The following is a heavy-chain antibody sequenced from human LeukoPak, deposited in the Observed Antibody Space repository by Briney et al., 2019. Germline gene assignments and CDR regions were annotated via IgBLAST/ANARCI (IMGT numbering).Heavy chain of an antibody. CDR1: GGSFSGYY. CDR2: INHSGST. Sequence: SETLSLTCAVYGGSFSGYYWSWIRQPPGKGLEWIGEINHSGSTNYNPSLKSRVTISVDTSKNQFSLKLSSVTAADTAVYYCAVDSSGYSEYFKHWGQGTLVTVSS. CDR3: AVDSSGYSEYFKH. D-gene: IGHD3-22*01. J-gene: IGHJ1*01. V-gene: IGHV4-34*01.